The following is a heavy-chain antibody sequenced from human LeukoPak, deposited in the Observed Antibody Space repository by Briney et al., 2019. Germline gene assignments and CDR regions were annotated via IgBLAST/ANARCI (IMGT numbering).Heavy chain of an antibody. V-gene: IGHV3-11*04. J-gene: IGHJ4*02. CDR1: GFTFSDYN. CDR3: VTDFPVY. Sequence: PGGSLRLSCAASGFTFSDYNMRWIRQAPGKGLEWVSYISSSSSSIYYADSVKGRFTISRDNAKNSLYLQMNSLRVEDSAVYYCVTDFPVYWGQGTLVTVSS. CDR2: ISSSSSSI.